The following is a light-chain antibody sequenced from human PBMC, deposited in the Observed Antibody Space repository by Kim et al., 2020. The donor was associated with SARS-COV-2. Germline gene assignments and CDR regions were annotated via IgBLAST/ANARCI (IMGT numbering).Light chain of an antibody. CDR2: LNSDGSH. Sequence: QLVLTQSPSASASLGASVKLTCTLSSGYSSYAIAWHQQQPEKGPRYLMKLNSDGSHSKGDGIPDRFSGSSSGAEHYLTISSLQSEDEADYYCQTWGTGAWVFGGGTQLTVL. J-gene: IGLJ3*02. CDR3: QTWGTGAWV. CDR1: SGYSSYA. V-gene: IGLV4-69*01.